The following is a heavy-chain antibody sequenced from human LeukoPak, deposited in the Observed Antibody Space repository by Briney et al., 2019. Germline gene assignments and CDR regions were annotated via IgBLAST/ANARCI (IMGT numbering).Heavy chain of an antibody. D-gene: IGHD1-26*01. Sequence: GGSLRLSCAASGFTVSSNYMSWVRQAPGKGLEWVSVIYSGGSTYYADSVKGRFTISRHNSKNTLYLQMNSLRAEDTAVYYCARDLSGSRLYSGMDVWGQGTTVTVSS. CDR3: ARDLSGSRLYSGMDV. CDR2: IYSGGST. CDR1: GFTVSSNY. J-gene: IGHJ6*02. V-gene: IGHV3-53*04.